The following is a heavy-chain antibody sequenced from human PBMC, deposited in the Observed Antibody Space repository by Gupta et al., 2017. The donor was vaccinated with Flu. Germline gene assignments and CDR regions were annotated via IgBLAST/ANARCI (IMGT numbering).Heavy chain of an antibody. CDR3: ARVPRRGAGFDY. D-gene: IGHD3-10*01. CDR2: INHSGST. V-gene: IGHV4-34*01. Sequence: QVQLQQWGAGLLKPSETLSLTCAVYGGSFSGYYWSWIRQPPGKGLEWIGEINHSGSTNYNPSLKSRVTISVDTSKNQFSLKLSSVTAADTAVYYCARVPRRGAGFDYWGQGTLVTVSS. CDR1: GGSFSGYY. J-gene: IGHJ4*02.